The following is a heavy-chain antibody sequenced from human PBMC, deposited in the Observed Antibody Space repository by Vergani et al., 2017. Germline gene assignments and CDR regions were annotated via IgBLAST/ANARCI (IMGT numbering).Heavy chain of an antibody. CDR1: GGTFSSYA. CDR3: AREARTYYYDSSGYSYFDY. J-gene: IGHJ4*02. D-gene: IGHD3-22*01. V-gene: IGHV1-69*12. CDR2: IIPIFGTA. Sequence: QVQLVQSGAEVKKPGSSVKVSCKASGGTFSSYAISWVRQAPGQGLEWMGGIIPIFGTANYAQKFQGRVTITADESTSTAYMELSSLRSEDTAVYYCAREARTYYYDSSGYSYFDYWGQGTLVTVSS.